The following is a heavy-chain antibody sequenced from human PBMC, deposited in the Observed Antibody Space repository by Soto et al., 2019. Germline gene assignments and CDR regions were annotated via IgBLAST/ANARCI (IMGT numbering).Heavy chain of an antibody. D-gene: IGHD3-22*01. V-gene: IGHV1-2*04. J-gene: IGHJ5*02. CDR3: AAEAYYYDSSGYPS. CDR1: GYTFTGYY. CDR2: INPNSGGT. Sequence: ASVKVSFKASGYTFTGYYMHWVRQAPGQGLEWMGWINPNSGGTNYAQKFQGWVTMTRDTSISTAYMELSSLRSEDTAVYCCAAEAYYYDSSGYPSWGQGTLVTVSS.